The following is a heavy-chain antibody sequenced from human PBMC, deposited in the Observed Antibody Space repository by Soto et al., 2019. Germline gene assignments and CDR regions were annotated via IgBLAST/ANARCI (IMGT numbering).Heavy chain of an antibody. CDR1: GGTFSSYA. Sequence: QVQLVQSGAEVKKPGSSVKVSCKASGGTFSSYAISWVRQAPGQGLEWMGGIIPIFGTANYAQKFQGRVTITADESTSTAYMELSSLRSEDTAVYCCARDSARHSRSSAYYYSGMDVWGQGTTVTVSS. D-gene: IGHD6-6*01. CDR2: IIPIFGTA. V-gene: IGHV1-69*12. CDR3: ARDSARHSRSSAYYYSGMDV. J-gene: IGHJ6*02.